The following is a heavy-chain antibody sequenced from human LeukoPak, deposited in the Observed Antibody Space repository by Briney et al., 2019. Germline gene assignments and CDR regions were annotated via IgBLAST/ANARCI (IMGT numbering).Heavy chain of an antibody. CDR1: GDSVSSNSAI. CDR3: ARYSSSRWHLDY. V-gene: IGHV6-1*01. CDR2: TYYRSKWYD. J-gene: IGHJ4*02. D-gene: IGHD6-13*01. Sequence: SQTLSLTCAISGDSVSSNSAIWSWIRQSPSRGLEWLGRTYYRSKWYDDYAVSVKSRITIHPDTSKNQFSLQLNSVTPEDTAVYYCARYSSSRWHLDYWGQGTLVTVTS.